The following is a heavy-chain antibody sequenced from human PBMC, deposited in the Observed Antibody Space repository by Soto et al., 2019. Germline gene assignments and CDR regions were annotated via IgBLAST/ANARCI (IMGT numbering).Heavy chain of an antibody. J-gene: IGHJ4*02. V-gene: IGHV3-48*03. CDR2: ISTSGTTI. Sequence: GGSLRLSCIASGFTFRNYAMAWVRQAPGEDLEWVSDISTSGTTIFYADSVKGRFTISRDDAKNSLYLQMNSLRAEDTAVYYCARCDFWSGYFLRDWGQGTLVTVSS. D-gene: IGHD3-3*01. CDR1: GFTFRNYA. CDR3: ARCDFWSGYFLRD.